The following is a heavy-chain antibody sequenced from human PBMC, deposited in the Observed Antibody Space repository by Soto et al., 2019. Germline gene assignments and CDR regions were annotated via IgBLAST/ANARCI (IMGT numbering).Heavy chain of an antibody. CDR3: ARGRLKEAAPDY. CDR2: SNSDGSST. V-gene: IGHV3-74*01. Sequence: GGSLRLSCAASGFTFSSYWMHWVRQAPGKGLVWVSRSNSDGSSTSYADSVMGRLTISRDNAKNTLYLQMNSLGAEDTAVYDSARGRLKEAAPDYWGQGTLVTVS. J-gene: IGHJ4*02. D-gene: IGHD6-13*01. CDR1: GFTFSSYW.